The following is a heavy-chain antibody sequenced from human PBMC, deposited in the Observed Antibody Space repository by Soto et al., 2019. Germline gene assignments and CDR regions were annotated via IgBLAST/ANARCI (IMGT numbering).Heavy chain of an antibody. Sequence: QVRLHESGPGLVKPSQTLSLTCSVSGGSISGDYYWSWIRQSPEKGLEWIGYIYYSGSSYSNPALQSRLSMSLDTSTNQFALKLRSVTAADTAVYYCARGGDRWPGYFDSWGQGALVAVSS. CDR1: GGSISGDYY. D-gene: IGHD3-16*01. V-gene: IGHV4-30-4*08. CDR3: ARGGDRWPGYFDS. CDR2: IYYSGSS. J-gene: IGHJ4*02.